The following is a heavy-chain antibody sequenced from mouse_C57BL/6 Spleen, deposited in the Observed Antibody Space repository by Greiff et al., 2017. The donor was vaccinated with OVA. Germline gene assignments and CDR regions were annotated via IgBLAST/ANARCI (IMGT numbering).Heavy chain of an antibody. CDR3: TRASTTVVPPCAY. V-gene: IGHV1-15*01. J-gene: IGHJ3*01. CDR2: IDPETGGP. D-gene: IGHD1-1*01. Sequence: QVQLQQSGAELVRPGASVTLSCKASGSTFTDSEMHWVKQTPVHGLEWIGAIDPETGGPDYNQKFKGKAILTVDTSSSTAYMELRSLTSEDSAGYYCTRASTTVVPPCAYWGQGTLVTVSA. CDR1: GSTFTDSE.